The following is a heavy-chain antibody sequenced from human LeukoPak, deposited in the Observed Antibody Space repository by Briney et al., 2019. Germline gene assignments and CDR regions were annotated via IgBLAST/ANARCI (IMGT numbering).Heavy chain of an antibody. Sequence: SETLSLTCAVYGGSFTDYYWSWIRQPPGKGLEWIGEIHHTGTTNYNPSLRSRVTISIVTSKTQLSLQLTSVTAADTAVYYCARVDCSGGNCYYLAGGMDGWGQGTAVTVSS. CDR2: IHHTGTT. J-gene: IGHJ6*02. CDR3: ARVDCSGGNCYYLAGGMDG. V-gene: IGHV4-34*01. CDR1: GGSFTDYY. D-gene: IGHD2-21*01.